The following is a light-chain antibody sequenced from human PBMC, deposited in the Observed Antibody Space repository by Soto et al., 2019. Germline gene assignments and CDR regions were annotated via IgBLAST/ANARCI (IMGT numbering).Light chain of an antibody. CDR1: QSVSSY. CDR2: DAS. J-gene: IGKJ3*01. CDR3: QQRSNWPRVT. V-gene: IGKV3-11*01. Sequence: EIVLTQSPATLSLSPGERATLSCRASQSVSSYLAWYQQKPGQAPRLLIYDASNRATGIPARFSGSGSGTDIHINIRSLEPEDFAVYYCQQRSNWPRVTFGPGTKVDIK.